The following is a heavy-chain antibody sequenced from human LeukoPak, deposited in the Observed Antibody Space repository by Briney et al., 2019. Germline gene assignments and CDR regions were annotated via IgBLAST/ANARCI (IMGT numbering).Heavy chain of an antibody. CDR2: ISSTGSYI. CDR3: ARVWYSSGCYSDY. V-gene: IGHV3-21*01. Sequence: GGSLRLSCAASGITFSSHTMNWVRQAPGKGLEWVSSISSTGSYIYYADSVKGRFTISRDNAKNSLYLQMNSLRAEDTAVYYCARVWYSSGCYSDYWGQGTLVTVSS. J-gene: IGHJ4*02. CDR1: GITFSSHT. D-gene: IGHD6-19*01.